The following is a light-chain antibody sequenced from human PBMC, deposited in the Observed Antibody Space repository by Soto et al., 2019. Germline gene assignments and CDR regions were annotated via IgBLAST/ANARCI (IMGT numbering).Light chain of an antibody. CDR1: QSISSY. CDR3: QQSYTTWT. Sequence: DIQMTQSPSSLSASVVARVTITCRASQSISSYLNWYQQKPGKAPKLLIYAASSLQSGVPSRFSGSGSGTDLTLTISSLQPEDFATYYCQQSYTTWTFGQGTKVDIK. J-gene: IGKJ1*01. CDR2: AAS. V-gene: IGKV1-39*01.